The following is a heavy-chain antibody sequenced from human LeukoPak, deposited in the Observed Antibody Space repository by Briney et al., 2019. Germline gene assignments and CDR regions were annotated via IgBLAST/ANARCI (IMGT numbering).Heavy chain of an antibody. V-gene: IGHV3-30*02. Sequence: GGSLRLSCAASGFTFSSYAMHWVRQAPGKGLEWVAFIHYDGSNNYYADSVKGRFTISRDNSKNTLYLQMNSLRAEDTAVYYCAKGPRLGEATLYYYYMDVWGKGTTVTVSS. CDR3: AKGPRLGEATLYYYYMDV. CDR1: GFTFSSYA. D-gene: IGHD3-10*01. J-gene: IGHJ6*03. CDR2: IHYDGSNN.